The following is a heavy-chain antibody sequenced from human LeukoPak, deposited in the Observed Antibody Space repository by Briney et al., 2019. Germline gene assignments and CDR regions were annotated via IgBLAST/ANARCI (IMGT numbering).Heavy chain of an antibody. CDR3: ARAPAGPPYYYMDV. CDR1: GDSMSRYY. J-gene: IGHJ6*03. Sequence: KPSETLSLTCTVSGDSMSRYYWSWIRQTPGKGLERIGYIYYSGSTNYNPSLKSRITISVDTSKNQFSLKLSSVTAADTAVYYCARAPAGPPYYYMDVWGKGTTVTVSS. V-gene: IGHV4-59*01. D-gene: IGHD6-19*01. CDR2: IYYSGST.